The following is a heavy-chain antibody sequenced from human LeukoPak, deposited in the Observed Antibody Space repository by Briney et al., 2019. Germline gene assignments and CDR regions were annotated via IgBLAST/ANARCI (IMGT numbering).Heavy chain of an antibody. D-gene: IGHD5-18*01. CDR1: GFTFSSYA. V-gene: IGHV3-30-3*01. J-gene: IGHJ4*02. CDR2: ISYDGSNK. Sequence: SGGSLRLSCAASGFTFSSYAMHWVRQAPGKGLEWVAVISYDGSNKYYADSVKGRFTISRDNSKNTLYLQMNSLRAEDTAVYYCARRGYSRPKAYYFDYWGQGTLVTVSS. CDR3: ARRGYSRPKAYYFDY.